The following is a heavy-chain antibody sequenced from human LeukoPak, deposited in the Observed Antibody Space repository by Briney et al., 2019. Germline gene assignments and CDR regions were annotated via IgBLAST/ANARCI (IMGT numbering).Heavy chain of an antibody. CDR1: GFTFSDYI. V-gene: IGHV3-72*01. CDR3: TRDGGDSTYSAFDI. D-gene: IGHD2/OR15-2a*01. J-gene: IGHJ3*02. Sequence: PGGSLRLSCAASGFTFSDYILDWVRQAPGKGLEWVGRIRRGSNSYTTEYAASVKGRFIISRDDSKNSLYLHMNSLRTEDTAVYYCTRDGGDSTYSAFDIWGQGTMVTVSS. CDR2: IRRGSNSYTT.